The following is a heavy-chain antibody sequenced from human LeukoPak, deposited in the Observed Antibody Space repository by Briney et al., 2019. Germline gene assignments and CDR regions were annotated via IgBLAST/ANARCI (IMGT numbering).Heavy chain of an antibody. CDR2: ISSSGSTI. D-gene: IGHD1-26*01. Sequence: GGSLRLSCAASGFTFSDYYMSRIRQAPGKGLEWVSYISSSGSTIYYADSVKGRFTISRDNAKNSLYLQMNSLRAEDTAAYYCARDLIVGTTIRYYFDYWGQGTLVTVSS. CDR1: GFTFSDYY. V-gene: IGHV3-11*01. J-gene: IGHJ4*02. CDR3: ARDLIVGTTIRYYFDY.